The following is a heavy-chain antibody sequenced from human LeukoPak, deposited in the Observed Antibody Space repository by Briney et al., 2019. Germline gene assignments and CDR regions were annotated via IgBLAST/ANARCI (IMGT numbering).Heavy chain of an antibody. CDR1: GGSISSYY. J-gene: IGHJ5*02. D-gene: IGHD3-3*01. CDR2: IYTSGST. Sequence: SETLPLTCTVSGGSISSYYWSWLRQPAGKGLEWLGRIYTSGSTNYNPSLKSRVTMSVDTSKNQFSLKLSSVTAADTAVYYCARDTDDYDFWSGYLSGANWFDPWGQGTLVTVSS. CDR3: ARDTDDYDFWSGYLSGANWFDP. V-gene: IGHV4-4*07.